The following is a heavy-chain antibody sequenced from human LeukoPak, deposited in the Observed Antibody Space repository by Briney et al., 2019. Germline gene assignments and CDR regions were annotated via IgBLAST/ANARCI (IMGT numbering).Heavy chain of an antibody. J-gene: IGHJ5*02. D-gene: IGHD5-12*01. Sequence: SVKVSCKASGGTFSSYAISWVRQAPGQGLEWMGGIIPIFGTANYAQKFQGRVTMTRDMSTSTVYMELSSLRSEDTAVYYCAREGSPHKRGYSGYDAIRFDPWGQGTLVTVSS. CDR1: GGTFSSYA. CDR3: AREGSPHKRGYSGYDAIRFDP. CDR2: IIPIFGTA. V-gene: IGHV1-69*05.